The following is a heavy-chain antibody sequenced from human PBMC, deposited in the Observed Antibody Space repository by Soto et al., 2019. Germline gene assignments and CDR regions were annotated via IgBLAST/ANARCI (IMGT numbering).Heavy chain of an antibody. D-gene: IGHD3-22*01. CDR2: IIPIFGTA. V-gene: IGHV1-69*12. CDR3: ARDRGPSSGYYPYWFDP. CDR1: GGTFSSYA. J-gene: IGHJ5*02. Sequence: QVQLVQSGAEVKKPGSSVKVSCKASGGTFSSYAITWVRQAPGQGLEWMGGIIPIFGTANYAQKFQARVTITAAESTSTAYMELSSRGAEDTAVYYCARDRGPSSGYYPYWFDPWGQGTLVTVSS.